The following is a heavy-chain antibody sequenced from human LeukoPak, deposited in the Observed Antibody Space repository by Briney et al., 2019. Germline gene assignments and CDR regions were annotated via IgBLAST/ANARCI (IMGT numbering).Heavy chain of an antibody. CDR3: ARLSSGWAGGGYYFDY. CDR1: GGSINGYY. J-gene: IGHJ4*02. V-gene: IGHV4-59*08. Sequence: SETLSLTCTVSGGSINGYYWSWIRQSPGKGLEWIGYIYYSGRTSYSPSLKSRVTISVDTSKNQFSLKLSYVTAADTAVYYCARLSSGWAGGGYYFDYWGQGTLVTVSS. CDR2: IYYSGRT. D-gene: IGHD6-19*01.